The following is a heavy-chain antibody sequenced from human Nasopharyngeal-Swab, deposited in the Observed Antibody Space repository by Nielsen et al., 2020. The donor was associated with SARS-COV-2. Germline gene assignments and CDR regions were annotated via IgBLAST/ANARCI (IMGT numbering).Heavy chain of an antibody. D-gene: IGHD3-22*01. J-gene: IGHJ1*01. CDR2: IKQDGSEK. V-gene: IGHV3-7*01. CDR3: ARSLYYYYDSSGYSL. CDR1: GFTFSSYW. Sequence: GESLKISCAASGFTFSSYWMSWVRQAPGTGLEWVANIKQDGSEKYYVESVKGRFTIYRDNAKNSLYLQMNSLRAEDTAVYYCARSLYYYYDSSGYSLWGQGTLVTVSS.